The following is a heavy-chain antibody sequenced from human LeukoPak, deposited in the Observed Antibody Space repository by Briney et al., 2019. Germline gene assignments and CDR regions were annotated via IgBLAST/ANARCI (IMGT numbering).Heavy chain of an antibody. CDR2: IIPIFGTA. V-gene: IGHV1-69*13. J-gene: IGHJ4*02. Sequence: PVKVSCKASGGTFSSYAISWVRQAPGQGLEWMGGIIPIFGTANYAQKFQGRVTITADESTSTAYMELSSLRSEDTAVYYCAVWFGELGYFDYWGQGTLVTVSS. D-gene: IGHD3-10*01. CDR3: AVWFGELGYFDY. CDR1: GGTFSSYA.